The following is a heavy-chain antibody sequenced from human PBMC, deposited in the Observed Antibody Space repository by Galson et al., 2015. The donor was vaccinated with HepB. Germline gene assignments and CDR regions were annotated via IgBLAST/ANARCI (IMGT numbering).Heavy chain of an antibody. CDR2: IIPIFGTA. Sequence: SCAASGGTFSSYAISWVRQAPGQGLEWMGGIIPIFGTANYAQKFQGRVTITADESTSTAYMELSSLRSEDTAVYYCARAVTRKSIVVANDAFDIWGQGTMVTVSS. D-gene: IGHD2-2*01. V-gene: IGHV1-69*01. CDR3: ARAVTRKSIVVANDAFDI. J-gene: IGHJ3*02. CDR1: GGTFSSYA.